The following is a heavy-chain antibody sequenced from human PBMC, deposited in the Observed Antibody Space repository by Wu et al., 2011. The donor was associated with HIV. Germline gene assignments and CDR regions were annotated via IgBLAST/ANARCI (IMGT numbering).Heavy chain of an antibody. V-gene: IGHV1-69*14. CDR2: IIPLFNTV. J-gene: IGHJ6*02. CDR3: AREESSLTRVSSYFYGMDV. D-gene: IGHD5/OR15-5a*01. Sequence: QVQLVQSGAEVKKPGSSVKVSCKASGGTFNSYALSWVRQAPGQGLEWMGRIIPLFNTVDYPQKVQGRLTITADKSTSTAYMELKSLRFDDTAVYYCAREESSLTRVSSYFYGMDVWGQGTTVTVSS. CDR1: GGTFNSYA.